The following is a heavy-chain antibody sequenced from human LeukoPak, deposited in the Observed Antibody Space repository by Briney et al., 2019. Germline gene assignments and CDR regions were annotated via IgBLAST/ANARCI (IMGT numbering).Heavy chain of an antibody. V-gene: IGHV1-2*02. Sequence: GASVKVSCKASGYTFTGYYMHWVRQAPGQGLEWMGWINPNSGGTNYAQKFQGRVTMTRDTSISTACMELSRLRYDDTGVYYCASEAAYCGGDCDRDYGGRGTRVTVSS. CDR3: ASEAAYCGGDCDRDY. J-gene: IGHJ4*02. D-gene: IGHD2-21*02. CDR2: INPNSGGT. CDR1: GYTFTGYY.